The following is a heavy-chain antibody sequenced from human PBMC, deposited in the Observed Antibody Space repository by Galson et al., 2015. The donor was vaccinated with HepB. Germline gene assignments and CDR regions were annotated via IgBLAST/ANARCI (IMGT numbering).Heavy chain of an antibody. D-gene: IGHD7-27*01. V-gene: IGHV6-1*01. CDR3: ARDPELGMDYYYGMDV. Sequence: CAISGDSVSSNSAAWNWIRQSPSRGLEWLGRTYYRAKWYNDYAVSVKSRITINPDTSKNQFSLQLNSVTPEDTAVYYCARDPELGMDYYYGMDVWGQGTTVTVSS. J-gene: IGHJ6*02. CDR2: TYYRAKWYN. CDR1: GDSVSSNSAA.